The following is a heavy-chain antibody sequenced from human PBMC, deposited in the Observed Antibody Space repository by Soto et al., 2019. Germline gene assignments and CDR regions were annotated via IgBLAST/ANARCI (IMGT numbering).Heavy chain of an antibody. Sequence: SETLSLTCSVSGGSISSSSYYWGWIRQPPGTGLEWIGEINHSGSTNYNPSLKSRVTISVDTSKNQFSLKLTSVTAADTAVYYCARDKITGLFDYWGQGTLVTVSS. J-gene: IGHJ4*02. V-gene: IGHV4-39*07. D-gene: IGHD2-8*02. CDR3: ARDKITGLFDY. CDR2: INHSGST. CDR1: GGSISSSSYY.